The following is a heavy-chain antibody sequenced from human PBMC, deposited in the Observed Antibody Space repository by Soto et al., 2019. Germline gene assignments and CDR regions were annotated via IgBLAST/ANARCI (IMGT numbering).Heavy chain of an antibody. CDR2: IKEDGSEK. D-gene: IGHD5-12*01. CDR3: ARGGRNSGYPGHAFDI. V-gene: IGHV3-7*01. CDR1: GFTFSNYW. Sequence: EVQLVESGGGLVQPGGSLRLSCAASGFTFSNYWMSWVRQAPGKGLEWAANIKEDGSEKHYVDSVKGRFTISRDNAKSSLYLQMNSLTGEDTAVYYCARGGRNSGYPGHAFDIWGQGTVVSVSS. J-gene: IGHJ3*02.